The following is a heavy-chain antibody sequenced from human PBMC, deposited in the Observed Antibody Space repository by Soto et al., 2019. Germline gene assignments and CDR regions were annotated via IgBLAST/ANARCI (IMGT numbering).Heavy chain of an antibody. CDR3: ARHDEGRASLSLGALSEAPLDS. CDR1: GGSISSGGYY. J-gene: IGHJ4*02. V-gene: IGHV4-31*03. CDR2: IYYSGST. D-gene: IGHD3-16*02. Sequence: PSETLSLTCTVSGGSISSGGYYWSWIRPHPGKGLEWIGYIYYSGSTYYNPSLRSRVTTSIDTSKNQFSLKLTSVTAADTAVYYCARHDEGRASLSLGALSEAPLDSCGQGALVTGSS.